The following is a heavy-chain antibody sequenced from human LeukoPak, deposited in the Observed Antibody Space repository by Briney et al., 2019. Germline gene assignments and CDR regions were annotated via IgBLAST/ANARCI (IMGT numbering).Heavy chain of an antibody. V-gene: IGHV6-1*01. Sequence: SQTLSLTCAISGDSVSSNSAAWNWIRQSPSRGLEWLGRTYYRSRWYNDYAVSVRSRITISPDTSKNQFSLQLNSVTPEDTAVYYRARSISVTHDYWGQGTLVTVSS. CDR3: ARSISVTHDY. CDR1: GDSVSSNSAA. CDR2: TYYRSRWYN. D-gene: IGHD4-17*01. J-gene: IGHJ4*02.